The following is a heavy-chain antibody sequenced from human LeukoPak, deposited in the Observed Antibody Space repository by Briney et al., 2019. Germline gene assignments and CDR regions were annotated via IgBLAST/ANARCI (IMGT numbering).Heavy chain of an antibody. V-gene: IGHV1-2*02. Sequence: ASVRVSCKASGYTFTDYYVHWVRQAPGQGLEWMGWINASNGDTNYAQKFQGRVTMTRDTSISTAYMDLTRLRSDDTAVYYCARVSPIYQLFFWFDPWGQGTLVTVSS. CDR3: ARVSPIYQLFFWFDP. D-gene: IGHD2-2*01. J-gene: IGHJ5*02. CDR2: INASNGDT. CDR1: GYTFTDYY.